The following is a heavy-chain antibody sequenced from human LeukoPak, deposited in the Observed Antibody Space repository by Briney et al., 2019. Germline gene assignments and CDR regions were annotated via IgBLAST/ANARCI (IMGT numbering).Heavy chain of an antibody. Sequence: GGSLRLSCAASGFTFSSYGMHWVRQAPGKGLEWVTMVRNDGSDKYYADSVKGRFTISRDNSKNTLYLQMNSLRPEGTAVYYCAKHYYGSGSQKYYFDYWGQGTLVTVSS. V-gene: IGHV3-30*02. CDR3: AKHYYGSGSQKYYFDY. CDR1: GFTFSSYG. D-gene: IGHD3-10*01. J-gene: IGHJ4*02. CDR2: VRNDGSDK.